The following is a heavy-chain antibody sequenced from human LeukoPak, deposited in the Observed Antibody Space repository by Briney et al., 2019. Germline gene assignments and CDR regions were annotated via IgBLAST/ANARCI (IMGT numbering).Heavy chain of an antibody. CDR1: GFTLSSYK. CDR3: ARDLTGGEYFDS. J-gene: IGHJ4*02. V-gene: IGHV3-21*01. D-gene: IGHD3-16*01. CDR2: ISPSSSYI. Sequence: PGGSLRLSCATSGFTLSSYKMTWVRQAPGKGLEWVASISPSSSYISYADSLKGRVTVSRDNAKHSVFLQMSSLRAEHTAVYYCARDLTGGEYFDSWGQGTLVSVSS.